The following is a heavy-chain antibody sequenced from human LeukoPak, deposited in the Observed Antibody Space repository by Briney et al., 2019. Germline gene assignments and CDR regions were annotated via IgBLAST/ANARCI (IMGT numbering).Heavy chain of an antibody. D-gene: IGHD2-2*01. V-gene: IGHV4-39*07. CDR1: GGSISSSNYY. CDR2: IYYSGST. Sequence: SETLSLTCTVSGGSISSSNYYWGWIRQPPGKGLEWIGSIYYSGSTYDNPSLKSRVTISVDTSKNQFSLKLRSVTAADTAVYYCAGERIVVVPAASSGDDYYYVMDAWGQGTTVTVSS. J-gene: IGHJ6*02. CDR3: AGERIVVVPAASSGDDYYYVMDA.